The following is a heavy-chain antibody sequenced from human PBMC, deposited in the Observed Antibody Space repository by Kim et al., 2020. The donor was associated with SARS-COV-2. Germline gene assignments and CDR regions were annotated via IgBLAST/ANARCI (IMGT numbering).Heavy chain of an antibody. CDR2: IDPSDSYT. Sequence: GESLKISCQGSGSTFTSSWINWVRQMPGKRLEWMGNIDPSDSYTNYNPSFQGHVTISTDKSISIAYLQWSSLKASDTAIYYCARRELLRGTGGFGGMDVWGQGTAVTVSS. V-gene: IGHV5-10-1*01. J-gene: IGHJ6*02. D-gene: IGHD1-26*01. CDR1: GSTFTSSW. CDR3: ARRELLRGTGGFGGMDV.